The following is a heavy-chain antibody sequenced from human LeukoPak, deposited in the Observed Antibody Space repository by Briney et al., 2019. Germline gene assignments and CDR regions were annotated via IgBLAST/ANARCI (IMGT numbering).Heavy chain of an antibody. J-gene: IGHJ4*02. V-gene: IGHV1-2*02. Sequence: ASVKVSCKASGYTFTGYYMHWVRQAPGQGLEWMGWINPNSGGTNYAQKLQGRVTMTRDTSISTAYMELSRLRSDDTAVYYCARETTVTPGGLGYWGQGTLVTVSS. D-gene: IGHD4-17*01. CDR3: ARETTVTPGGLGY. CDR2: INPNSGGT. CDR1: GYTFTGYY.